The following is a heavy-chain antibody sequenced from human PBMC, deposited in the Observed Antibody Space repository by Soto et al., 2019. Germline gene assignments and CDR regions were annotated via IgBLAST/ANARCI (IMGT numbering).Heavy chain of an antibody. J-gene: IGHJ5*02. D-gene: IGHD1-1*01. CDR2: INHSGST. Sequence: SETLSLTCAVYGGSFSGYYWSWIRQPPGKGLEWIGEINHSGSTNYNPSLKSRVTISVDTSKNQFSLKLSSVTAADTAVYYCARNGRDCARTRNNWFDPWGQGTLVTVSS. CDR3: ARNGRDCARTRNNWFDP. V-gene: IGHV4-34*01. CDR1: GGSFSGYY.